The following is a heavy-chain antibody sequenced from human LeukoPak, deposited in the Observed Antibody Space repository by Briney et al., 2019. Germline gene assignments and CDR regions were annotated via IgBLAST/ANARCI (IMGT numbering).Heavy chain of an antibody. J-gene: IGHJ3*02. D-gene: IGHD3-22*01. CDR1: GGSISSYY. Sequence: SETLSLTCTVSGGSISSYYWSWIRQPAGKGLEWIGRIYTSGSTNYNPSLKSRVTMSVDTSKNQFSLKLSSVTAADTAVYYCARVRGNYYYDSSGYPRVHAFDIWGQGTMVTVSS. V-gene: IGHV4-4*07. CDR2: IYTSGST. CDR3: ARVRGNYYYDSSGYPRVHAFDI.